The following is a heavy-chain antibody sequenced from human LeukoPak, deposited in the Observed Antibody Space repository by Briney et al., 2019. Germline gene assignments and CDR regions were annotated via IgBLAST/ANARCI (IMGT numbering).Heavy chain of an antibody. CDR2: ISPRGTYK. V-gene: IGHV3-21*01. CDR1: GFIYKDYA. J-gene: IGHJ4*01. CDR3: VRDFSGESGYGGY. D-gene: IGHD5-12*01. Sequence: PGGSLRLSCATSGFIYKDYAMHWVRQAPGKELEWVASISPRGTYKFYADSIKGRFTISRDDAEKSLYLQMNSLRAEDTALYFCVRDFSGESGYGGYWGQGTQVTVSA.